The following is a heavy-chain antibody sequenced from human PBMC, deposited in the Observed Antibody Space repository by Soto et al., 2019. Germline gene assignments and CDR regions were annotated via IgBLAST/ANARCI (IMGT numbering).Heavy chain of an antibody. CDR2: INAGNGNT. CDR1: GYTFTSYA. J-gene: IGHJ6*02. D-gene: IGHD3-10*01. V-gene: IGHV1-3*01. Sequence: ASVKVSCKASGYTFTSYAMHWVRQAPGQRLEWMGRINAGNGNTKYSQKFQGRVTITRDTSASTAYMELSSLRSEDTAVYYCARGPGRELLSPIYYYGMDVWGQGTTVTVSS. CDR3: ARGPGRELLSPIYYYGMDV.